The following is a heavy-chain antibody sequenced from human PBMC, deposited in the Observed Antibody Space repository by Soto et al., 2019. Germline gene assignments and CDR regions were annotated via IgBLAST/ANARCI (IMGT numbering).Heavy chain of an antibody. Sequence: GGSLRLSCAASGFTFRSYGMHWVRQAPGKGLEWVAVIWFDGSNKYYADSVKGRFTISRDNSKNTLYLQMNTLRAEDTAVYYCAKNERRGYSYGVDFDYCGQGTLLTVSS. CDR2: IWFDGSNK. CDR3: AKNERRGYSYGVDFDY. V-gene: IGHV3-33*06. CDR1: GFTFRSYG. D-gene: IGHD5-18*01. J-gene: IGHJ4*02.